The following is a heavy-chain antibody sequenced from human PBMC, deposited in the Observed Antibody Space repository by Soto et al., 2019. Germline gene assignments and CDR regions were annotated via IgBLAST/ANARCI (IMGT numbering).Heavy chain of an antibody. CDR3: AHTLPYYDLVTGSGDAFDV. CDR1: GFSLTGSGVG. Sequence: QITLKESGPTLVKPTQTLKLTCTFSGFSLTGSGVGVGWIRQPPGKALEWLALIYWSDDKRYSPSLNSRLTITKGSSENQVVLTMTDMDPVDTATYYCAHTLPYYDLVTGSGDAFDVWGQGTLVTVSS. J-gene: IGHJ3*01. V-gene: IGHV2-5*01. D-gene: IGHD3-9*01. CDR2: IYWSDDK.